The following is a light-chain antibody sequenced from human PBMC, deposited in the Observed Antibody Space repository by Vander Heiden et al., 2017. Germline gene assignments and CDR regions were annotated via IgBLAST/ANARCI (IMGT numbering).Light chain of an antibody. J-gene: IGKJ1*01. CDR2: DAA. V-gene: IGKV3-15*01. Sequence: EIVLPQSPASLPVSLGESATLSCRASQSVNNNLAWYQQKPGQAPRLLIYDAATRVTGSPGRFSGSGSGTEFTLSISSLQSEDFAVYYCQQYNNWPPWTFGQGTKVEVK. CDR3: QQYNNWPPWT. CDR1: QSVNNN.